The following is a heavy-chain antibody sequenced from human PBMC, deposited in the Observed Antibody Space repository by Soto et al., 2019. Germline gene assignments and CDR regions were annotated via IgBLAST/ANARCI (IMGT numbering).Heavy chain of an antibody. Sequence: TLSLTCTVSGGSISSSSYYWGWIRQPPGKGLEWIGSIYYSGSTYYNPSLKSRVTISVDTSKNQFSLKLSSVTAADTAVYYCARHGGRDSSSWVASRYFQHWGQGTLVTVSS. CDR1: GGSISSSSYY. CDR2: IYYSGST. D-gene: IGHD6-13*01. CDR3: ARHGGRDSSSWVASRYFQH. J-gene: IGHJ1*01. V-gene: IGHV4-39*01.